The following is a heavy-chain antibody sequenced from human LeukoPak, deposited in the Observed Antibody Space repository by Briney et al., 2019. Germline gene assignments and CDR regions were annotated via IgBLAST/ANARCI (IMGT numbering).Heavy chain of an antibody. D-gene: IGHD1-26*01. J-gene: IGHJ5*02. CDR1: GYTFTGYY. V-gene: IGHV1-2*02. Sequence: ASVKVSCKASGYTFTGYYMHWVRQAPGQGLEWMGWINPNSGGTNYAQKFQGRVTMTRDTSISTAYMELSRLRSDDTAVYYCARGRRSGSPLYNWFDPWGQGTLVTVSS. CDR3: ARGRRSGSPLYNWFDP. CDR2: INPNSGGT.